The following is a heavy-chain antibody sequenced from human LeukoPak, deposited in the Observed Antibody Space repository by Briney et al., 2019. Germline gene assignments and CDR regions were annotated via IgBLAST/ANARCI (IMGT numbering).Heavy chain of an antibody. V-gene: IGHV3-21*04. J-gene: IGHJ4*02. CDR2: ISSSSSYI. CDR1: GFTFSDGW. Sequence: GGSLRLSCAASGFTFSDGWMNWVRQAPGKGLEWVSSISSSSSYIYYADSVKGRFTISRDNAKNSLYLQMNSLRAEDTAVYYCARYYYDSSGFGNYFDYWGQGTLVTVSS. D-gene: IGHD3-22*01. CDR3: ARYYYDSSGFGNYFDY.